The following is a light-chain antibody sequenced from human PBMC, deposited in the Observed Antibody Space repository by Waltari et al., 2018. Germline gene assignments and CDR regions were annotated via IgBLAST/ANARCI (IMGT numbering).Light chain of an antibody. CDR1: QDISNF. CDR3: QQYESLPYT. CDR2: DAS. J-gene: IGKJ2*01. V-gene: IGKV1-33*01. Sequence: DIHMTQSPSSVSASVGDRVTITCQASQDISNFLSWDQHKAGKAPKLLIFDASKMQTGVPYKFGGGGSGTDFTFTIDSRQPEDVATYYCQQYESLPYTFGQGTKVEI.